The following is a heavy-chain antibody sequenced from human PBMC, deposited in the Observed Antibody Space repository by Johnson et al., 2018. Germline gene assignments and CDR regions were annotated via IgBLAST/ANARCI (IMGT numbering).Heavy chain of an antibody. CDR1: GGSISSSNW. CDR2: IYRSGST. D-gene: IGHD6-13*01. CDR3: LRSFRGQAAAGYYDYMDV. J-gene: IGHJ6*03. V-gene: IGHV4-4*02. Sequence: QVQLQESGPGLVKPSGTLSLTCAVSGGSISSSNWWSWVRQPPGQGLEWIGEIYRSGSTNYNPSLKSRVTMSVDKSKNQFSLNPSSVTAADTAVYYCLRSFRGQAAAGYYDYMDVWGKGTTVTVSS.